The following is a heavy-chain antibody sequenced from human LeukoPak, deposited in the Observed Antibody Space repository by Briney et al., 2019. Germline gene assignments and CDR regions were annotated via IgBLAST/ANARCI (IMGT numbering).Heavy chain of an antibody. CDR2: ISVSGGST. D-gene: IGHD3-22*01. V-gene: IGHV3-23*01. CDR3: ASSDSSGYYYFDY. Sequence: PGGSLRLSCAASGLTVSSNYMSWVRQAPGKGLEWVSGISVSGGSTYYAGSVKGRFTISRDNSKNTLYLQMNSLRAEDTAVYYCASSDSSGYYYFDYWGQGTLLTVSS. J-gene: IGHJ4*02. CDR1: GLTVSSNY.